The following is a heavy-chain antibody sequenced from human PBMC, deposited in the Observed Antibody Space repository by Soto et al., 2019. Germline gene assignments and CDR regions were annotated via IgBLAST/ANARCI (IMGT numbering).Heavy chain of an antibody. CDR3: ARPGRYFDCIDS. CDR1: GGSISSSGYY. V-gene: IGHV4-39*01. CDR2: IYYTGIT. J-gene: IGHJ5*01. Sequence: SETLSVTCTVSGGSISSSGYYWGWIRQPPGKGLEWIGSIYYTGITYSNPSLKSRVSISIDTSKNQFSLKLSSVTAADTAVYYCARPGRYFDCIDSWGQGTLVT. D-gene: IGHD3-9*01.